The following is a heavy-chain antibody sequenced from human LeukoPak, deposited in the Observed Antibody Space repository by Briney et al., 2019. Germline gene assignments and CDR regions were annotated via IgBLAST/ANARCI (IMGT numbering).Heavy chain of an antibody. CDR3: AATTIRLGY. CDR1: GGSLSSSSHY. J-gene: IGHJ4*02. CDR2: MYYRGST. D-gene: IGHD1-26*01. Sequence: SETLSLTCTVSGGSLSSSSHYWGWIRQPPGEGLEWIGSMYYRGSTYHNPSLKSRVPISVDTSKNQFSLKLSTVTAAETAVYYCAATTIRLGYWGQGTLVTVSS. V-gene: IGHV4-39*07.